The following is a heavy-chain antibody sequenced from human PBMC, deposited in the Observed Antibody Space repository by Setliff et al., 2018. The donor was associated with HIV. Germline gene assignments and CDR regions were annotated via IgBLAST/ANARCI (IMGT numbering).Heavy chain of an antibody. V-gene: IGHV1-3*01. J-gene: IGHJ4*02. CDR1: GYTFTTYA. D-gene: IGHD1-26*01. CDR2: INAGNGNT. CDR3: ARRILGPTEVFDY. Sequence: ASVKVSCKASGYTFTTYAIHWVRQAPGQRLEFMGWINAGNGNTKYSQRFQDRATITVDTSASTAYMELNSLTSEDTAVYYCARRILGPTEVFDYWGQGTPVTVSS.